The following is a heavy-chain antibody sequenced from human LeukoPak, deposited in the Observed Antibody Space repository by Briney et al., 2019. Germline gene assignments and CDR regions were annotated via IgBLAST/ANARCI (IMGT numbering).Heavy chain of an antibody. CDR3: ARDHEAAAGLDY. Sequence: SETLSLTCAVYGGSFSGYYWSWIRQPPGKGLEWIGEINHSGSTNYNPSLKSRVTISVDTSKNQFSLELRSVTAADTAVYYCARDHEAAAGLDYWGQGTLVTVSS. J-gene: IGHJ4*02. D-gene: IGHD6-13*01. CDR2: INHSGST. V-gene: IGHV4-34*01. CDR1: GGSFSGYY.